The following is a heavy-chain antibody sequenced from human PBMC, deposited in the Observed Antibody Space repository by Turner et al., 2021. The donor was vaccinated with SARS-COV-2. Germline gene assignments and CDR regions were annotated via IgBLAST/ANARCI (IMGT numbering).Heavy chain of an antibody. J-gene: IGHJ4*02. D-gene: IGHD2-21*02. CDR2: SSWNSGGI. CDR1: GFTFDDYA. V-gene: IGHV3-9*01. CDR3: ATGYAYCGGDCSIDY. Sequence: EVQLVESGGGLVQPGTSLRPCCAAAGFTFDDYAMHWVRQVPGKGLEWVSGSSWNSGGIGYADSVRGRFTISRDNAKNSLFLQMNSLRAEDTAVYYCATGYAYCGGDCSIDYWGQGTLVTVSS.